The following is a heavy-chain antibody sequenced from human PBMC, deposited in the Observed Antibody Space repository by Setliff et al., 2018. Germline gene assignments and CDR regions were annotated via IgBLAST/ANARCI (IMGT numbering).Heavy chain of an antibody. CDR2: IFARGSM. CDR1: GGSISSGNYY. J-gene: IGHJ6*03. D-gene: IGHD2-15*01. CDR3: ARGGGSVLPNYYYFNYMDV. V-gene: IGHV4-61*09. Sequence: SETLSLTCTVSGGSISSGNYYWIWIRQPAGKALEWLGHIFARGSMNYNPSLRSRITISQDRSENQFSLKLNSVTAADTAIYYCARGGGSVLPNYYYFNYMDVWGKGTTVTVSS.